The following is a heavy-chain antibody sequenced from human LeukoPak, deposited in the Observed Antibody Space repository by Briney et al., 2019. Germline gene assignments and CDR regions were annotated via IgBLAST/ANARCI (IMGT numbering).Heavy chain of an antibody. CDR2: IYSGGST. CDR1: GFTVSSNY. D-gene: IGHD3-22*01. CDR3: AGDSSGYHGGYFDY. Sequence: GGSLRLSCAASGFTVSSNYTSWVRQAPRKGREWVSVIYSGGSTYYADSVKGRFTISRDNSKNTLYLQMNSLRAEDTAVYYCAGDSSGYHGGYFDYWGQGTLVTVSS. J-gene: IGHJ4*02. V-gene: IGHV3-66*01.